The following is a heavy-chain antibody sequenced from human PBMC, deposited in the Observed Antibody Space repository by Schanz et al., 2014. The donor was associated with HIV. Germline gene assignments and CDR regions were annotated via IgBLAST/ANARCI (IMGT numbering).Heavy chain of an antibody. V-gene: IGHV3-23*01. CDR3: ARGVLRKIVVMLTLYYFDY. D-gene: IGHD2-15*01. CDR1: GLTLSSYG. Sequence: EVQVLESGGDLVQPGGSLRLSCAASGLTLSSYGMSWVRQAPGKGLEWVSSISGGSGSTFYADSVKGRFTISRVNSKNTLYLQMNSLRAEDTAVYYCARGVLRKIVVMLTLYYFDYWGQGTLVTVSS. J-gene: IGHJ4*02. CDR2: ISGGSGST.